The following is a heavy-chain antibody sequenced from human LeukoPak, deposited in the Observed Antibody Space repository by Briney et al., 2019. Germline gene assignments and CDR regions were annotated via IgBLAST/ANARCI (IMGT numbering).Heavy chain of an antibody. V-gene: IGHV3-7*01. D-gene: IGHD4-17*01. J-gene: IGHJ4*02. Sequence: GGSLRLSCAASGFTFSSYWMSWVRQAPGKGLEWVANIRQEGSEKYYVDSVKGRFTISRDNAKNSLYLQMNSLRAEDTAVYYCARDKSYGDSSDYWGQGTLVTVSS. CDR1: GFTFSSYW. CDR3: ARDKSYGDSSDY. CDR2: IRQEGSEK.